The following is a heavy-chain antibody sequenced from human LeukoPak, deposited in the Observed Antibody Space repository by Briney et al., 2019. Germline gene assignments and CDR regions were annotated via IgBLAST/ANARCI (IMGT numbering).Heavy chain of an antibody. CDR2: ISSSSSYI. CDR1: GFTFSSYS. Sequence: GGSLRLSCAASGFTFSSYSMNWVRQAPGKGLEWVSSISSSSSYIYCADSVKGRFTISRDNAKNSLYLQMNSLRAEDTAVYYCARESDSSSWPGEYYYYMDVWGKGTTVTVSS. CDR3: ARESDSSSWPGEYYYYMDV. J-gene: IGHJ6*03. V-gene: IGHV3-21*01. D-gene: IGHD6-13*01.